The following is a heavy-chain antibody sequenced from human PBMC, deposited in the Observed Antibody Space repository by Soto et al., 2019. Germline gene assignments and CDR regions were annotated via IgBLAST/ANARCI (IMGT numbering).Heavy chain of an antibody. CDR1: GDSISSRGYC. Sequence: SETLSLTCTVSGDSISSRGYCWSWIRHRPGQGLEWFGHIYFTGTTEYNPSLKSRLTISVDTSKNQLSLRLSSVTAADTAVYYCARVSWGYYFSGSFFQTYYFDYWGQGTPVTVSS. V-gene: IGHV4-31*03. CDR2: IYFTGTT. D-gene: IGHD3-22*01. CDR3: ARVSWGYYFSGSFFQTYYFDY. J-gene: IGHJ4*02.